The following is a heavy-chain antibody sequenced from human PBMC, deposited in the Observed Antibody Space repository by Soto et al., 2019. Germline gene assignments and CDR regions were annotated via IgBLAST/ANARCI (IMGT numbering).Heavy chain of an antibody. Sequence: SGGSLRLSCAASGFTFSSYAMSWVRQAPGKGLEWVSAISGSGGSTYYADSVKGRFTISRDNSKNTLYLQMNSLRAEDTAVYYCAKGYCISTSCYRSFDIWGQGTMVTVSS. V-gene: IGHV3-23*01. CDR1: GFTFSSYA. D-gene: IGHD2-2*02. CDR3: AKGYCISTSCYRSFDI. J-gene: IGHJ3*02. CDR2: ISGSGGST.